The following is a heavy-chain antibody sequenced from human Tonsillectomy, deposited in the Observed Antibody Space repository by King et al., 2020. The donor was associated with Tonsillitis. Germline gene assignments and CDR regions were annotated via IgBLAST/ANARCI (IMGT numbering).Heavy chain of an antibody. D-gene: IGHD3-10*01. J-gene: IGHJ4*02. V-gene: IGHV3-33*01. CDR1: GFMFSSYG. Sequence: VQLVESGGGVVQPGTSLRLSCAASGFMFSSYGMHWVRQAPGKGLEWVAVIWYDGSNKFYADSVRGRFAISRDNSKNTLFLQMNSLTVEDTAVYYCARDLDGLDYWGQGSLVTVSS. CDR3: ARDLDGLDY. CDR2: IWYDGSNK.